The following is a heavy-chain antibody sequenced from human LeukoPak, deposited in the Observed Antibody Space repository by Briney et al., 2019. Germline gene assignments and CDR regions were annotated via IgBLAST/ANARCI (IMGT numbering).Heavy chain of an antibody. D-gene: IGHD4-23*01. CDR3: AKENGGYYLYYYYMDV. J-gene: IGHJ6*03. CDR1: GFTFISYA. Sequence: GGSLRLSCGASGFTFISYAMSWVRQDPGGGRQEVTAISGRGGSTYYEDSVKGRFTISRDNSKNTLYLQMNSLRAEDTAVYYCAKENGGYYLYYYYMDVWGKGTTVTVSS. CDR2: ISGRGGST. V-gene: IGHV3-23*01.